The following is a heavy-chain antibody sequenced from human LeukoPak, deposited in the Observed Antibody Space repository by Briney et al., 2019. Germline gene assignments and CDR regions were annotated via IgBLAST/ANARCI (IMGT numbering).Heavy chain of an antibody. CDR3: AKDGGLWVSAHWGDS. CDR2: ITTSDGNT. J-gene: IGHJ5*01. D-gene: IGHD7-27*01. CDR1: GFTFRSFW. Sequence: GGSLRLSCSGFGFTFRSFWMSWVRQAPGKGLEWVSTITTSDGNTYYADSVKGRFTVSRDNSKNTLYLQMNSLRAEDTAVYYCAKDGGLWVSAHWGDSWGRGTLVTVSS. V-gene: IGHV3-23*01.